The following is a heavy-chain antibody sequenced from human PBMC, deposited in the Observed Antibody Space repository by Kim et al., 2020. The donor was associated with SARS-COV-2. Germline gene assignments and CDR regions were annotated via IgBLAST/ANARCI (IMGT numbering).Heavy chain of an antibody. CDR3: ARDNVGATTEFDY. CDR1: GGTFSSYA. J-gene: IGHJ4*02. Sequence: SVKVSCKASGGTFSSYAISWVRQAPGQGLEWMGGIIPIFGTANYAQKFQGRVTITADESTSTAYMELSSLRSEDTAVYYCARDNVGATTEFDYWGQGTLVTVSS. CDR2: IIPIFGTA. V-gene: IGHV1-69*13. D-gene: IGHD1-26*01.